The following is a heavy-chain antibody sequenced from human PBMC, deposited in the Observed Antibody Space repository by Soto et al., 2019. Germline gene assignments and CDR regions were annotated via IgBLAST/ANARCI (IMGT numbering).Heavy chain of an antibody. CDR2: IIPIFGTA. V-gene: IGHV1-69*01. Sequence: QVQLVQSGAEVKKPGSSVKVSCKASGGTFSSYAISWVRQAPGQGLEWMGGIIPIFGTANYAQKFQGRVTIXXXXXXXXXYMELSSLRSEDTAVYYCASGMRLGYYYYGMDVWGQGTTVTVSS. CDR3: ASGMRLGYYYYGMDV. J-gene: IGHJ6*02. CDR1: GGTFSSYA. D-gene: IGHD6-25*01.